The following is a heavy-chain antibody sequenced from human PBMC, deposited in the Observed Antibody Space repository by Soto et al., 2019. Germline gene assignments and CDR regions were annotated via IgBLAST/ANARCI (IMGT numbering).Heavy chain of an antibody. D-gene: IGHD2-2*03. Sequence: HGGSLRLSCAASGFTFSTHAMSWVRQAPGKGLEWVSTISGSADSTYYADSVKGRFTISRDNSKNTLHLQMNSLRAEDTAVYYCARVGIGYCSSTSCLYHFDYWGQGTLVTVSS. CDR3: ARVGIGYCSSTSCLYHFDY. CDR1: GFTFSTHA. V-gene: IGHV3-23*01. J-gene: IGHJ4*02. CDR2: ISGSADST.